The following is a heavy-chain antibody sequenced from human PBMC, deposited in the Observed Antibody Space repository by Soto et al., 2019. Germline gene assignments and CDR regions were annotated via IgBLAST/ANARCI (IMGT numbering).Heavy chain of an antibody. D-gene: IGHD2-2*01. J-gene: IGHJ4*02. CDR1: GYTFTSYG. Sequence: QVQLVQSGAEVKKPGASVKVSCKASGYTFTSYGISWVRQAPGQGLEWMGWISAYNGNTNYAQKLQGRVTMTTDTPTSTAYMELRSLRSDDTAVYYCARDEPDCSSTGCYEVGIDYWGQGTLVTVSS. CDR2: ISAYNGNT. CDR3: ARDEPDCSSTGCYEVGIDY. V-gene: IGHV1-18*01.